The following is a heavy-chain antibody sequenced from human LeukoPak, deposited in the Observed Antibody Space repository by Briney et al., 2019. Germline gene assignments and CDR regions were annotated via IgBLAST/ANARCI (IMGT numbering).Heavy chain of an antibody. J-gene: IGHJ6*03. D-gene: IGHD3-10*01. CDR2: ISWNSNNI. V-gene: IGHV3-9*01. CDR1: GFTFDHYS. CDR3: AKDGGSGGYNYNYMDV. Sequence: GRSLRLSCAASGFTFDHYSMHWVRQAPGKGLEWVSGISWNSNNIGHADSVKGRFTISRDNAKNSLYLQMNSLRAEDTAFYYCAKDGGSGGYNYNYMDVWGKGTTVTVSS.